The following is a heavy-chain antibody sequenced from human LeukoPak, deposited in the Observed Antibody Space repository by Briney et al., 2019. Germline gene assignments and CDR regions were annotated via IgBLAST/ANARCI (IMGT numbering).Heavy chain of an antibody. V-gene: IGHV1-69*13. CDR2: IIPIFRST. CDR1: GGTFSSYA. D-gene: IGHD4-17*01. J-gene: IGHJ5*02. Sequence: SVKVSCKASGGTFSSYALSWVRQPPGQGLEWMGLIIPIFRSTNYAQIFQGRVTITADESTSTVYMELTNLGSADTAVYYCARGGYGDYVGWFDPWGQGTLVTVSS. CDR3: ARGGYGDYVGWFDP.